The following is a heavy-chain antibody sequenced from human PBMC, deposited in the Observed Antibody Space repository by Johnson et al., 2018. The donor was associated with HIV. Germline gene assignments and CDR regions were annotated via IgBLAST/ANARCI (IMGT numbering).Heavy chain of an antibody. D-gene: IGHD2-15*01. CDR1: GFTFSSYA. Sequence: VQLVESGGGLVQPGGSLRLSCAASGFTFSSYAMHWVRQAPGKGLEYVSAISSNGGSTYYANSVKGRFTISRDNSKNTLYLQMGSLRAEYMAVYYCARETRGGGGAFDIWGQGTMVTVSS. V-gene: IGHV3-64*01. J-gene: IGHJ3*02. CDR2: ISSNGGST. CDR3: ARETRGGGGAFDI.